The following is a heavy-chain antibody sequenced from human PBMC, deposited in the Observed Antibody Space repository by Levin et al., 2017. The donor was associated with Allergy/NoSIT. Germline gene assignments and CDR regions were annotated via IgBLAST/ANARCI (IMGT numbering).Heavy chain of an antibody. CDR1: GFTFSTYN. Sequence: GGSLRLSCAASGFTFSTYNMNWVRQAPGKGLEWVSSISSSSTYIYYADSVKGRFTISRDNAKNSLYLQMNSLRAEDTAVYYCARDPGYDIQDYWGQGTLVTVSS. D-gene: IGHD3-9*01. V-gene: IGHV3-21*01. J-gene: IGHJ4*02. CDR3: ARDPGYDIQDY. CDR2: ISSSSTYI.